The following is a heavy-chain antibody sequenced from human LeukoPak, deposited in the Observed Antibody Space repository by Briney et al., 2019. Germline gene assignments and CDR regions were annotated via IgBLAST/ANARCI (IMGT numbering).Heavy chain of an antibody. J-gene: IGHJ4*02. V-gene: IGHV1-69*13. CDR2: IIPIFGTA. CDR1: GGTFSSYA. Sequence: SVKVSRKASGGTFSSYAISWVRQAPGQGLEWMGGIIPIFGTANYAQKFQGRVTITADESTSTAYMELSSLRSEDTAVYYCASLKTYYYDSSGYYYDYWGQGTPVTVSS. D-gene: IGHD3-22*01. CDR3: ASLKTYYYDSSGYYYDY.